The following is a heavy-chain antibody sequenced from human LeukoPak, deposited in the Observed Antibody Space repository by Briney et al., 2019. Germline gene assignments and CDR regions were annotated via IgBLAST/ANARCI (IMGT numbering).Heavy chain of an antibody. J-gene: IGHJ3*02. D-gene: IGHD3-10*01. CDR2: IYTGGST. V-gene: IGHV4-61*02. Sequence: SETLSLTCTVSGGSISSGSYYWSWIRQPAGKGLEWIGRIYTGGSTNYNPSLKSRVTISVDTSKNQFSLKLSSVTAADTAVYYCARWGIYGSGSSDAFDIWGQGTMVTVSS. CDR3: ARWGIYGSGSSDAFDI. CDR1: GGSISSGSYY.